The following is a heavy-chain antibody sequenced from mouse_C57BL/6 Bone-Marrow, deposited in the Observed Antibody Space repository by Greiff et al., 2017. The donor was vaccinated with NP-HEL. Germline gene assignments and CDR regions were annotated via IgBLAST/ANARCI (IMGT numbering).Heavy chain of an antibody. CDR3: ARDPLDY. Sequence: EVKLMESAGGLVQPGSSMKLSCTASGFTFSDYYMAWVRQVPEKGLEWVANINYDGSSTYYLDSLKSRFIISRDNAKNILYLQMSSLKSEDTATYYCARDPLDYWGQGTTLTVSS. CDR1: GFTFSDYY. V-gene: IGHV5-16*01. J-gene: IGHJ2*01. CDR2: INYDGSST.